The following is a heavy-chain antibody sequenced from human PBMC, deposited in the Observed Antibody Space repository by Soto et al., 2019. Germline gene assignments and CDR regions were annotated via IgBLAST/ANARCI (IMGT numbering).Heavy chain of an antibody. CDR3: ARDGVEVNTVSLGS. J-gene: IGHJ1*01. CDR2: INVYNGNT. D-gene: IGHD2-8*01. CDR1: GYTFTSYS. V-gene: IGHV1-18*01. Sequence: ASVKVSCKASGYTFTSYSISWVRRAPGQGLEWMGWINVYNGNTKYAQKFQGRVTMTTDTSTSTVYMELRXXXSKXXXXYXXARDGVEVNTVSLGSWGQXXXVTVS.